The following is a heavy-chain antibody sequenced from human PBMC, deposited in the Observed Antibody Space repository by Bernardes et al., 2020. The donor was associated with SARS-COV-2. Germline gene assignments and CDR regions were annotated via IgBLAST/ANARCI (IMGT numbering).Heavy chain of an antibody. CDR1: GYTLTSYG. CDR2: ISAYNGNT. V-gene: IGHV1-18*04. D-gene: IGHD4-4*01. CDR3: ARDRPTVTYYYYYYGMDV. J-gene: IGHJ6*02. Sequence: ASVKVSCKASGYTLTSYGISWVRQAPGQGLEWMGWISAYNGNTNYAQKLQGRVTMTTDTSTSTAYMELRSLRSDDTAVYYCARDRPTVTYYYYYYGMDVWGQGTTVTVSS.